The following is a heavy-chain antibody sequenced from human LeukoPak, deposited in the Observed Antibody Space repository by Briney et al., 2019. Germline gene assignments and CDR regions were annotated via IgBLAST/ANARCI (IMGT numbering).Heavy chain of an antibody. V-gene: IGHV1-69*04. CDR3: ARASLGVSSWPDY. Sequence: SVKVSCKASGGTLSRYAISRVRQAPGQGLEWMGRIIPILGIANYAQKFQGRVTITADKSTSTAYMELSSLRSEDTAVYYCARASLGVSSWPDYWGQGTLVTVSS. J-gene: IGHJ4*02. CDR1: GGTLSRYA. D-gene: IGHD6-13*01. CDR2: IIPILGIA.